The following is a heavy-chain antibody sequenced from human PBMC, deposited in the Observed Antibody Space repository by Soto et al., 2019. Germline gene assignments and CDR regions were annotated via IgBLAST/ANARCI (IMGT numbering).Heavy chain of an antibody. V-gene: IGHV3-23*01. J-gene: IGHJ6*02. CDR3: ARPRALTIFGTNYGMDV. D-gene: IGHD3-3*01. CDR1: GFTFSNYA. CDR2: ISGSGGST. Sequence: PGGSLRLSCAASGFTFSNYAVTWVRQAPGKGLEWVSTISGSGGSTYYADSVKGRFTISRDNSKNTLYLQMNSLRAEDTAVYYCARPRALTIFGTNYGMDVWGQGTTVTVSS.